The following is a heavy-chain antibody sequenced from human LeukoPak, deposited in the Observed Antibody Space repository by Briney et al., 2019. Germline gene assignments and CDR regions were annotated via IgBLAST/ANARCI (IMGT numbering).Heavy chain of an antibody. CDR1: GYTFTSYG. CDR2: INPKGGGT. J-gene: IGHJ4*02. V-gene: IGHV1-2*02. CDR3: ARMGSDSSGWYYFDY. D-gene: IGHD6-19*01. Sequence: ASVTVSCKASGYTFTSYGISWVRQAPGQGLEWMGWINPKGGGTNYAQRFQGRVTMTRDTSISTAYMDLSRLTSDDTAVYYCARMGSDSSGWYYFDYWGQGTLVTVSS.